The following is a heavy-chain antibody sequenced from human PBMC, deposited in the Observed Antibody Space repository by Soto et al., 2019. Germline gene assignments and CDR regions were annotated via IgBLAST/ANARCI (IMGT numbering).Heavy chain of an antibody. CDR3: ARPLWGDSSGYQGWYFDL. D-gene: IGHD3-22*01. J-gene: IGHJ2*01. CDR1: GFTFSSYW. Sequence: TGGSLRLSCAASGFTFSSYWMSWVRQAPGKGLEWVANIKQDGSEKYYVDSVKGRFTISRDNAKNSLYLQMNSLRAEDTAVYYCARPLWGDSSGYQGWYFDLWGRGTLVTVSS. V-gene: IGHV3-7*01. CDR2: IKQDGSEK.